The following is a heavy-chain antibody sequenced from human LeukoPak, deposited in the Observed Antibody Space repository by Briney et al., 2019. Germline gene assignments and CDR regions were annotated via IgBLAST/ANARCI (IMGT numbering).Heavy chain of an antibody. V-gene: IGHV3-23*01. Sequence: GGSLRLSCAASGFTFSSYTINWVRQAPGKGLEWVSAISGSGGSTYYADSVKGRFTISRDNSKNTLYLQMNSLRAEDTAVYYCAKAVTTVHYYYMDVWGKGTTVTVSS. D-gene: IGHD4-11*01. CDR3: AKAVTTVHYYYMDV. CDR1: GFTFSSYT. CDR2: ISGSGGST. J-gene: IGHJ6*03.